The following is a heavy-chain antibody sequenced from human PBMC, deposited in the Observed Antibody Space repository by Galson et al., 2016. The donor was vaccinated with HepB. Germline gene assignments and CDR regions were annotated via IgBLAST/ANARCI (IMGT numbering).Heavy chain of an antibody. CDR2: IDWNGGDT. D-gene: IGHD1-7*01. V-gene: IGHV3-20*01. CDR3: VRNYGRAFDI. Sequence: SLRLSCAASGFTFDDDGMSWVRQAPGKGLEWVSGIDWNGGDTGYADSVKGRFTIFRDNAKNSLYLQMNSLRVEDTALYHCVRNYGRAFDIWGQGTVVTVSS. CDR1: GFTFDDDG. J-gene: IGHJ3*02.